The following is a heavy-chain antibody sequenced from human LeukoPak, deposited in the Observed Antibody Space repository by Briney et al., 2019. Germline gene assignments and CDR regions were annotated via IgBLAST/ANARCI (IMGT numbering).Heavy chain of an antibody. CDR2: IKQDGSEK. D-gene: IGHD2-2*01. J-gene: IGHJ5*02. CDR3: ARDYSSTSCYRGGFDP. CDR1: GFTFSSYW. V-gene: IGHV3-7*01. Sequence: PGGSLRLSCAASGFTFSSYWMSWVRQAPGKGLEWVANIKQDGSEKYYVDSMKGRFTISRDNAKNSLYLQMNSLRAEDTAVYYCARDYSSTSCYRGGFDPWGQGTLVTVSS.